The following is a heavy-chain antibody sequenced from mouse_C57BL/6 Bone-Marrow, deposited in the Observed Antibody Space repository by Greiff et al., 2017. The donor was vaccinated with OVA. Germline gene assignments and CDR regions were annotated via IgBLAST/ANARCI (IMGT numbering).Heavy chain of an antibody. CDR1: GFTFSDFY. CDR3: ARLDAMDY. Sequence: EVKLVESGGGLVQPGGSLKLSCAASGFTFSDFYMYWIRQTPEKRLEWVANISNGGGSTDYTHTVKGRFTISRDNAKNTLYLQMSRLNSEDTAMYYCARLDAMDYWCQGTSVTVSS. CDR2: ISNGGGST. J-gene: IGHJ4*01. V-gene: IGHV5-12*01.